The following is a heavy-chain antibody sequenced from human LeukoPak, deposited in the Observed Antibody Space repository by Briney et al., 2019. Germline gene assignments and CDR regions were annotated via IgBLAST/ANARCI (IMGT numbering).Heavy chain of an antibody. CDR3: ARDKECSASRTGGFHYGMDV. Sequence: ASVKVSCKASGYTFTGYYMHWVRQAPGQGLEWMGWINPNSGGTNYAQKFQGRVTMTRDTSISTAYMELSRLRSDDTAVYYCARDKECSASRTGGFHYGMDVWGQGTTVTVSS. CDR1: GYTFTGYY. J-gene: IGHJ6*02. V-gene: IGHV1-2*02. D-gene: IGHD2-2*01. CDR2: INPNSGGT.